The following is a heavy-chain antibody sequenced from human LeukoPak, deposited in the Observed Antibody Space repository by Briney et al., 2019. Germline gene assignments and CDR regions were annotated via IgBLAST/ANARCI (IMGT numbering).Heavy chain of an antibody. V-gene: IGHV4-4*07. D-gene: IGHD6-6*01. CDR3: ARRFHSSSSSGFAP. CDR1: GGSITSYY. Sequence: SETLSLTCTVSGGSITSYYWSWVRQPAGKGLEWIGRIYASGSTNYNPSLKSRVTMSVDTSKNQFSLKLSSVTAADTAVYYCARRFHSSSSSGFAPWGQGTLVTVSS. J-gene: IGHJ5*02. CDR2: IYASGST.